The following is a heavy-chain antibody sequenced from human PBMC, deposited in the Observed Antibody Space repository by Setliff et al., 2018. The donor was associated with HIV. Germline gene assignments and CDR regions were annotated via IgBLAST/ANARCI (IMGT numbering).Heavy chain of an antibody. D-gene: IGHD7-27*01. J-gene: IGHJ4*02. CDR1: GGSIGGFY. CDR2: IYDTGST. CDR3: ARLGYRWGGNDY. Sequence: NPSETLSLTCTVSGGSIGGFYWNWIRQSAGKGLQWIGRIYDTGSTKYNPSLKTRVTLSVDTSKNQFSLNLDSVTAADTAVYYCARLGYRWGGNDYWGQGTLVTVSS. V-gene: IGHV4-4*07.